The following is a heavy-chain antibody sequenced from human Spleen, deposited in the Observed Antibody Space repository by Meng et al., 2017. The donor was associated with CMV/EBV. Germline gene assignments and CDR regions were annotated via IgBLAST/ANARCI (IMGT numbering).Heavy chain of an antibody. CDR1: GGSFSGYY. CDR3: ARGVYNWNYYNWFDP. V-gene: IGHV4-34*01. Sequence: GSLRLSCAVYGGSFSGYYWSWIRQPPGKGLEWIGEINHSGSTNYNPSLKSRVTISVDTSKNQFSLKLSSVTAADTAVYYCARGVYNWNYYNWFDPWGQGTLVTVSS. D-gene: IGHD1-7*01. J-gene: IGHJ5*02. CDR2: INHSGST.